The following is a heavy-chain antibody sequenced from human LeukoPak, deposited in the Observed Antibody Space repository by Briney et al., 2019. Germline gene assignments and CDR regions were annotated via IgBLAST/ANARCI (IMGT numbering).Heavy chain of an antibody. Sequence: ASVKVSCKASGYTFTSYAMHWVRQAPGQRLEWMGWINAGNGNTKYSQKFQGRVTITRDTSASTAYMELRSLRSDDTAVYYCARDTARSRLSSSWYPYYFDYWGQGTLVTVSS. D-gene: IGHD6-13*01. V-gene: IGHV1-3*01. J-gene: IGHJ4*02. CDR2: INAGNGNT. CDR1: GYTFTSYA. CDR3: ARDTARSRLSSSWYPYYFDY.